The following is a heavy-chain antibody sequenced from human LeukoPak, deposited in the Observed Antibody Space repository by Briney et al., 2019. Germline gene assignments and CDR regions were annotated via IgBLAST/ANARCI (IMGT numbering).Heavy chain of an antibody. CDR3: AKDLLYYYGSGSYGGTFDY. Sequence: GGSLRLSCAASGFTFSSYAMSWVRQAPGKGREWVSAISGRGGSTYYADSVKGRFTISRDNSKNTLYLQMNSLRAEDTAVYYCAKDLLYYYGSGSYGGTFDYWGQGTLVTVSS. V-gene: IGHV3-23*01. CDR1: GFTFSSYA. D-gene: IGHD3-10*01. J-gene: IGHJ4*02. CDR2: ISGRGGST.